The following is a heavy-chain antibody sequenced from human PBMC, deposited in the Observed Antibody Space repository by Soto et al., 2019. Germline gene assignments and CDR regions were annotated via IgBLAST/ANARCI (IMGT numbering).Heavy chain of an antibody. Sequence: EVQLLESGGGLVQPGGFLRLSCAASGFTFSSYAMSWVRQAPGKGLEWVSAISGSGGSTYYADSVKGRFTISRDNSKNTLYLQMNSLRAEDTAVYYCAKDQIPTYYDILTGWLDYWGQGTLVTVSS. CDR1: GFTFSSYA. J-gene: IGHJ4*02. V-gene: IGHV3-23*01. D-gene: IGHD3-9*01. CDR3: AKDQIPTYYDILTGWLDY. CDR2: ISGSGGST.